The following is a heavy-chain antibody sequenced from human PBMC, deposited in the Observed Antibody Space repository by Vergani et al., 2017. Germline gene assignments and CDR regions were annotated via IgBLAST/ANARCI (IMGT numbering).Heavy chain of an antibody. CDR3: ARIVVGVAAAFDY. D-gene: IGHD6-13*01. V-gene: IGHV2-26*01. CDR2: IFSNDEK. CDR1: GFSLSNARMG. Sequence: QVTLKESGPVLVKPTETLTLTCPVSGFSLSNARMGVSWIRQPPGKALEWLAHIFSNDEKSYSTSLKSRLTISKDTSKSQVVLTMTNMDPVDTATYYCARIVVGVAAAFDYWGQGTLVTVSS. J-gene: IGHJ4*02.